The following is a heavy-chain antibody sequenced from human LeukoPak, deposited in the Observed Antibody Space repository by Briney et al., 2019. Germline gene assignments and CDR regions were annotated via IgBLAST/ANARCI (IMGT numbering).Heavy chain of an antibody. CDR3: ARLTMVRGVSMDY. D-gene: IGHD3-10*01. CDR2: IKQDGSEK. V-gene: IGHV3-7*01. Sequence: GGSLRLSCAASGFTFSDYGMHWVRQAPGKGLEWVANIKQDGSEKYYVDSVKGRFTISRDNAKNSLYLQMNSLRAEDTAVYYCARLTMVRGVSMDYWGQGTLVTVSS. CDR1: GFTFSDYG. J-gene: IGHJ4*02.